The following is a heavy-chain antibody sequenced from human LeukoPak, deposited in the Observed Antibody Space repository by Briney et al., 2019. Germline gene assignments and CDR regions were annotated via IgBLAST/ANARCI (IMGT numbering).Heavy chain of an antibody. V-gene: IGHV7-4-1*02. CDR3: ARTSMYSSSWFNVHPDYYGMDV. Sequence: ASVKVSCKASGYTFTSYAVNWVRQAPGQGLEWMGWINTNTGNPTYAQGFTGRFVFSLDTSVSTAYLQISSLKAEDTAVYYCARTSMYSSSWFNVHPDYYGMDVWGQGTTVTVSS. D-gene: IGHD6-13*01. CDR2: INTNTGNP. CDR1: GYTFTSYA. J-gene: IGHJ6*02.